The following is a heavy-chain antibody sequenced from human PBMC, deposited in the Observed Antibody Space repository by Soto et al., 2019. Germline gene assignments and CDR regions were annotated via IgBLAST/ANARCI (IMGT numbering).Heavy chain of an antibody. J-gene: IGHJ5*02. Sequence: QVHLVQSGAEVKKPGSSVKVSCKASGGTVGSYTISWVRQAPEQGLEWMGRIIPIVGIVNYAQKFQGRVTITADYSTSTAYMELSSLRSDDTAIYYCAKAGDYGDYEDWIDPWGQGTLVTVSS. D-gene: IGHD4-17*01. CDR2: IIPIVGIV. CDR3: AKAGDYGDYEDWIDP. V-gene: IGHV1-69*02. CDR1: GGTVGSYT.